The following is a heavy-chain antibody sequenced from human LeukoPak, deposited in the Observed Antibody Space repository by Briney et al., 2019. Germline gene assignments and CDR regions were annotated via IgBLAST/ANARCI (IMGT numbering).Heavy chain of an antibody. J-gene: IGHJ4*02. V-gene: IGHV4-59*08. CDR2: IYYSGST. CDR3: ARLWHSSGWYAGLDY. D-gene: IGHD6-19*01. Sequence: SETLSLTCTVSGGSISSYYWSWIRQPPGKGLEWIGYIYYSGSTNYTPSLNSRVTISVATSKNQFSLRLSSVTAADTAVYYCARLWHSSGWYAGLDYWGQGTLVTVSS. CDR1: GGSISSYY.